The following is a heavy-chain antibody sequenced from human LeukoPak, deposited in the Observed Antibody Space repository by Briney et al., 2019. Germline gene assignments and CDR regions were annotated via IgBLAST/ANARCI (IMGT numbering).Heavy chain of an antibody. Sequence: SETLSLTCTVSGGSISSYYWSWIRQPPGKGLEWLGYIYYSGSTNYNPSLKSRVTISVDTSKNQFSLKLSPVTAADTAVYYCARSGDRYCSGGSCYSFFDYWGQGTLVTVSS. CDR3: ARSGDRYCSGGSCYSFFDY. V-gene: IGHV4-59*01. J-gene: IGHJ4*02. CDR2: IYYSGST. CDR1: GGSISSYY. D-gene: IGHD2-15*01.